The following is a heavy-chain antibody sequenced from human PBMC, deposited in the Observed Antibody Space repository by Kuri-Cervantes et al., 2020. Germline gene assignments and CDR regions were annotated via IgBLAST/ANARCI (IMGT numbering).Heavy chain of an antibody. Sequence: ASVKVSCKASGYTFSSYGISWVRQAPGQGLEWVGWISAYIGNTNSAQKFQGRVTMTTDTSTSTAYMELRGLRSDDTAVYYCARDNNEIDYWGQGTLVTVSS. CDR1: GYTFSSYG. CDR3: ARDNNEIDY. CDR2: ISAYIGNT. J-gene: IGHJ4*02. V-gene: IGHV1-18*01. D-gene: IGHD1-1*01.